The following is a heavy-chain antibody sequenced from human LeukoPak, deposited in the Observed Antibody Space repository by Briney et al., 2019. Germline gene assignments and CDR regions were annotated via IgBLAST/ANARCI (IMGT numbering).Heavy chain of an antibody. V-gene: IGHV3-48*03. CDR1: GFTFSSYE. J-gene: IGHJ4*02. Sequence: GGSLRLSCATSGFTFSSYEMNWVRQAPGKGLEWISYVTTSGTSTYYADSVKGRFTISRDNGKTALSLQMNSLRAEDTAVYYCVVHSATSCYWGQGTLVTVSS. D-gene: IGHD1-26*01. CDR2: VTTSGTST. CDR3: VVHSATSCY.